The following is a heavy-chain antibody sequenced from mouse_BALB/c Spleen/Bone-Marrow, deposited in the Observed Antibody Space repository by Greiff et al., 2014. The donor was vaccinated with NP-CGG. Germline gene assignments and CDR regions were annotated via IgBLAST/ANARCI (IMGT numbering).Heavy chain of an antibody. CDR3: ASYYYGSSGFAY. CDR1: GFNIKDTY. D-gene: IGHD1-1*01. V-gene: IGHV14-3*02. Sequence: VQLKQSGAELVKPGASVKLSCTASGFNIKDTYMHWVEQRPEQGLEWIGRIDPANGNTKYDPKFQGKATITADTSSNTAYLQLSSLTSEDTAVCYCASYYYGSSGFAYWGQGTLVTVSA. J-gene: IGHJ3*01. CDR2: IDPANGNT.